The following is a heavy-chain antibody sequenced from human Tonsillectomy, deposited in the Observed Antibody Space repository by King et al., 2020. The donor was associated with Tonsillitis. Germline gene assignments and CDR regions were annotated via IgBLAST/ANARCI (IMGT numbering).Heavy chain of an antibody. V-gene: IGHV1-46*01. CDR3: ARDPPYYYDSSGYYSRYYYYGMDV. Sequence: QLVQSGAEVKKPGASVKVSRKASGYTFTSYYIHWVRQAPGQGLEWMGIINPSGGSTSYAQKFQGRVTMTRDTSTSTVYMELSSLRSEDTAVYYCARDPPYYYDSSGYYSRYYYYGMDVWGQGTTVTVSS. D-gene: IGHD3-22*01. CDR1: GYTFTSYY. CDR2: INPSGGST. J-gene: IGHJ6*02.